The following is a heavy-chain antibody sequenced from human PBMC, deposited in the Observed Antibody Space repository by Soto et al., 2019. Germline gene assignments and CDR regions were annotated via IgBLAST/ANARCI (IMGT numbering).Heavy chain of an antibody. CDR2: IYYSGST. D-gene: IGHD5-12*01. V-gene: IGHV4-59*01. Sequence: SETLSLTCTVSGGSISSYYWSWIRQPPGKGLEWIGYIYYSGSTKYNPSLKSRVTISVDTSKNQFSLKLSSVTAADTAVYYCARGRDGYNYLFDYWGQGTLVTVSS. J-gene: IGHJ4*02. CDR1: GGSISSYY. CDR3: ARGRDGYNYLFDY.